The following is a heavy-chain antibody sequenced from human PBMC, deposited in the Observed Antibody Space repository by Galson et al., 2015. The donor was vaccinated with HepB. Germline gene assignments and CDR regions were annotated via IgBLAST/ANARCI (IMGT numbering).Heavy chain of an antibody. J-gene: IGHJ6*02. CDR3: AKDESGAETGAYYYYGMDV. CDR2: IRYDGSNK. Sequence: SLRLSCAASGFTFSSYGMHWVRQAPGKGLEWVAFIRYDGSNKYYADSVKGRFTISRDNSKNTLYLQMNSLRAEDTAVYYCAKDESGAETGAYYYYGMDVWGQGTTVTVSS. V-gene: IGHV3-30*02. CDR1: GFTFSSYG. D-gene: IGHD7-27*01.